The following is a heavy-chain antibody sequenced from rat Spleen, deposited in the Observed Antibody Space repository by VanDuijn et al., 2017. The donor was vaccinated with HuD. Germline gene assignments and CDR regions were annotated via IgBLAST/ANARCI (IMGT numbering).Heavy chain of an antibody. V-gene: IGHV5-31*01. CDR2: ITNAAGKV. Sequence: EVQLVESGGGLVQPGRSLKLSCVASGFTFNNYWMTWIRQAPGKGLEWVASITNAAGKVYYPDSVKGRFTISRDTAQNTLYLQMNSPRSEDTATDYCTRGGYFRYWGQGVMVTVSS. CDR3: TRGGYFRY. D-gene: IGHD2-5*01. CDR1: GFTFNNYW. J-gene: IGHJ2*01.